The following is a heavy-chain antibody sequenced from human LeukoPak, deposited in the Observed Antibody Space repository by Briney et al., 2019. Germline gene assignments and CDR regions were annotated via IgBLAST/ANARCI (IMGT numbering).Heavy chain of an antibody. J-gene: IGHJ4*02. D-gene: IGHD3-22*01. V-gene: IGHV3-15*01. Sequence: GGSLRLSCAASGFTFSSHGMNWVRQAPGKGLEWVGRIKSKTDGGTTDYAAPVKGRFTISRDDSKNTLYLQMNSLKTEDTAVYYCTTDSDSSGYPDYFDYWGQGTLVTVSS. CDR1: GFTFSSHG. CDR2: IKSKTDGGTT. CDR3: TTDSDSSGYPDYFDY.